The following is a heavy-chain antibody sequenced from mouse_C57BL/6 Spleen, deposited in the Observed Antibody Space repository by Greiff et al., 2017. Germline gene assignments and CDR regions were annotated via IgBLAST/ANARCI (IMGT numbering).Heavy chain of an antibody. D-gene: IGHD3-2*02. CDR2: ICPRSGNT. V-gene: IGHV1-81*01. J-gene: IGHJ3*01. Sequence: QVQLLQSGAGLARPGASVKLSCAASGYTFTSYGIRWVKQRTGQGLEWIGEICPRSGNTSYSEKFKGKATLTADNSSSTAYMELRGLTSEDSAVYFCARDSSGYRAYWGQGTLVTVSA. CDR3: ARDSSGYRAY. CDR1: GYTFTSYG.